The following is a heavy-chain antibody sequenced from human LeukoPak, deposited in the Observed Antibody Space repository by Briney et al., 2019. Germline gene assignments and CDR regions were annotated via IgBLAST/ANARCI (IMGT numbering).Heavy chain of an antibody. D-gene: IGHD3-22*01. Sequence: GGSLRLSCAASGFTVSSNYMSWVRQAPGKGLEWVSVIYSGGSTYYADSVKGRFTISRDNSKNTLYLQMNSLRAEDTAVYYCARDYYDSSGYYIDYWGQGTLVTVPS. CDR1: GFTVSSNY. CDR3: ARDYYDSSGYYIDY. V-gene: IGHV3-53*01. CDR2: IYSGGST. J-gene: IGHJ4*02.